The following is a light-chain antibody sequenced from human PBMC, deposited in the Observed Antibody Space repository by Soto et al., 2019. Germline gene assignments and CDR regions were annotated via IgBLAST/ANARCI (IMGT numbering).Light chain of an antibody. CDR2: WAS. V-gene: IGKV4-1*01. Sequence: DIVMTQSPDSLAVSLGERATINCKSRQSLLYSSNNKNYLAWYQQKPGQPPKLLIYWASTRESGVPDRFSGAGSGIEFTLTISSLQAEDVAVYYCQQYHSTPGTFGQGTKVEIK. CDR3: QQYHSTPGT. CDR1: QSLLYSSNNKNY. J-gene: IGKJ1*01.